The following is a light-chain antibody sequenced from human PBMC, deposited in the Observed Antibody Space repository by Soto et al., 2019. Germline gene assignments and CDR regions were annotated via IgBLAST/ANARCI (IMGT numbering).Light chain of an antibody. CDR3: SSYTSSSTYV. J-gene: IGLJ1*01. Sequence: LTQPASVSGSPGQSIAISCTGTSSDVGGYNYVSWYQQHPGKAPKLMIYDVSNRPSGVSNRFFGSKSGNTASLTISGLQAEDEADYYCSSYTSSSTYVFGTGTKVTVL. CDR2: DVS. V-gene: IGLV2-14*01. CDR1: SSDVGGYNY.